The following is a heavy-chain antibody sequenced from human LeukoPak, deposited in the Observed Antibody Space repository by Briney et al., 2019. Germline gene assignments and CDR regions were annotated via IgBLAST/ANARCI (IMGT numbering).Heavy chain of an antibody. Sequence: SETLSLTCTVSGGSISSYYWSWIRQPPGKGLEWIGYIYYSGSTNYNPSFKSRITISVDTSRNQFSLQLSSVTAADTAVYYCASFEGSYYDSSGYYDYWGQGTLVTVSS. CDR3: ASFEGSYYDSSGYYDY. CDR2: IYYSGST. CDR1: GGSISSYY. D-gene: IGHD3-22*01. J-gene: IGHJ4*02. V-gene: IGHV4-59*01.